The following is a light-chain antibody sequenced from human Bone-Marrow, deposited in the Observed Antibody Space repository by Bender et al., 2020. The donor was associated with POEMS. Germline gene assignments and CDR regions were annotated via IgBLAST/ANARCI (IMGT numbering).Light chain of an antibody. CDR3: LLSYNGVRV. CDR1: TGAVSGGHF. J-gene: IGLJ3*02. V-gene: IGLV7-46*01. CDR2: DTN. Sequence: QAVVSQEPSLTVSPGGTVTLTCGSNTGAVSGGHFPYWFQQKPGQAPMRLIYDTNIRHSWTPARFSGSLLGGKAALTLSGAQPEDEAIYHCLLSYNGVRVFGGGTKLTVL.